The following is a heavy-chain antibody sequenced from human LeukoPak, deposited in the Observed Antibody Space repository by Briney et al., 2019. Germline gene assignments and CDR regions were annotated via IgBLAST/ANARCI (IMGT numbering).Heavy chain of an antibody. V-gene: IGHV3-30*02. CDR2: IRYDGSNK. CDR1: GFTFSSYG. D-gene: IGHD5-24*01. Sequence: GGSLRLSCAASGFTFSSYGMHWVRQAPGKGLEWVAFIRYDGSNKYYAGSVKGRFTISRDNSKNTLYLQMNSLRAEDTAVYYCAEGRRDGYTLDYWGQGTLVTVSS. CDR3: AEGRRDGYTLDY. J-gene: IGHJ4*02.